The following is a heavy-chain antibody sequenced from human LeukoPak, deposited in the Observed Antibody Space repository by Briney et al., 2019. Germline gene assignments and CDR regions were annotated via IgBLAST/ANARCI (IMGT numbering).Heavy chain of an antibody. CDR2: IYHSGST. V-gene: IGHV4-38-2*02. CDR1: GYSISSGYY. J-gene: IGHJ3*02. D-gene: IGHD6-13*01. CDR3: ARDWKQQLVLDAFDI. Sequence: PSETLSLTCAVSGYSISSGYYWGWIRQPPGKGLEWIGSIYHSGSTYYNPSLKSRVTISVDTSKNQFSLKLSSVTAADTAVYYCARDWKQQLVLDAFDIWGQGTMVTVPS.